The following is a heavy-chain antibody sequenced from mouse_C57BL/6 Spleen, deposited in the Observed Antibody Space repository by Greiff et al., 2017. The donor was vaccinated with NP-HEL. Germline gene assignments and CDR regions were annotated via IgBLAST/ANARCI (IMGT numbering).Heavy chain of an antibody. D-gene: IGHD2-14*01. CDR3: AREGMGTTPWLAY. V-gene: IGHV1-82*01. Sequence: VQLQQSGPELVKPGASVKISCKASGYAFSSSWMNWVKQRPGKGPEWIGRIYPGDGDTNYNGKFKGKATLTADKSSSTAYMQLSSLTSEDSAVYFCAREGMGTTPWLAYWGQGTLVTVSA. CDR1: GYAFSSSW. CDR2: IYPGDGDT. J-gene: IGHJ3*01.